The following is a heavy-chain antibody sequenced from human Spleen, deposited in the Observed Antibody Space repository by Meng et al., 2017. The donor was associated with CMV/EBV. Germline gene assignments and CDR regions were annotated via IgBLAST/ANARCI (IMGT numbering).Heavy chain of an antibody. Sequence: GGSLRLSCAASGFTFITYGMHWVRQAPGKGLEWVSFIRYDGSNKYYADSVKGRFTISRDNSKNTLYLQMSSLRVEDTAVYYCAKDGPGNWYGSGTFGGDYYYYYYAMYVWGQGTTVTVSS. CDR2: IRYDGSNK. J-gene: IGHJ6*02. CDR1: GFTFITYG. V-gene: IGHV3-30*02. CDR3: AKDGPGNWYGSGTFGGDYYYYYYAMYV. D-gene: IGHD3-10*01.